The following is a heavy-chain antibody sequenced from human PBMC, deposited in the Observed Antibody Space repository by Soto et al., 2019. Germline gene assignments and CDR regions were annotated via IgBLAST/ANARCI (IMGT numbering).Heavy chain of an antibody. Sequence: SETLSLTCTVSGGSISSYYWSWIRQPPGKGLEWIGHIHYSGSTNYNPSLKSRVTISVDTSKNQFSLKLSSVTAADTAVYYCARYGSGSYSWYNWFDPWGQGTLVTVSS. D-gene: IGHD3-10*01. J-gene: IGHJ5*02. CDR3: ARYGSGSYSWYNWFDP. V-gene: IGHV4-59*01. CDR2: IHYSGST. CDR1: GGSISSYY.